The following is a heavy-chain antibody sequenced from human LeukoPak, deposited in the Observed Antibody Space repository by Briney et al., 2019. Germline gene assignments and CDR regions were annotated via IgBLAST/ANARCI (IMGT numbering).Heavy chain of an antibody. Sequence: GASVKVSCKASGYTFTSYDINWVRQATGQGLEWMGWMNPNSGNTGYAQKFQGRVTMTRNTSISTAYMELSSLRSEDTAVYYCARGSSILRFLEWLGVYYYGMDVWGQGTTVTVSS. CDR2: MNPNSGNT. CDR3: ARGSSILRFLEWLGVYYYGMDV. V-gene: IGHV1-8*01. D-gene: IGHD3-3*01. J-gene: IGHJ6*02. CDR1: GYTFTSYD.